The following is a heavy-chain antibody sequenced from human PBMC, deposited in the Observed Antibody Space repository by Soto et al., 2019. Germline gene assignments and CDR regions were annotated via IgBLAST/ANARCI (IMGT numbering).Heavy chain of an antibody. CDR3: ARRKERSGPHYFDS. V-gene: IGHV1-8*01. CDR2: MNPYSGNT. CDR1: GYTFTTYD. D-gene: IGHD6-25*01. J-gene: IGHJ4*02. Sequence: ASVKVSCKASGYTFTTYDISWVRQAPGTGLEWMGWMNPYSGNTGYAQKFQGRVTVTRNTSISKVYMELSGMRQDDTAVYYCARRKERSGPHYFDSWGQGSQVTVSS.